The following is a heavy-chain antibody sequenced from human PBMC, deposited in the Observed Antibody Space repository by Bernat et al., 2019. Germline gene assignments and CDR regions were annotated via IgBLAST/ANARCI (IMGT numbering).Heavy chain of an antibody. CDR3: AKGACSSTGCYNWFDP. CDR2: ISDRGNGA. D-gene: IGHD2-2*02. V-gene: IGHV3-23*01. J-gene: IGHJ5*02. CDR1: GFTFSNYA. Sequence: EVQLLESGGGLVQPGGSLRLSCVASGFTFSNYAMSWVRQVPGKGLEWVSDISDRGNGAHYADSWKGRFTISRDNSKNTLYVQMNSLRVEDTAVYYCAKGACSSTGCYNWFDPWGQGTPVTVSS.